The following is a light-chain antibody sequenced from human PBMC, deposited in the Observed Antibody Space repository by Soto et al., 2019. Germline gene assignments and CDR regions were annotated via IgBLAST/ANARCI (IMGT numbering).Light chain of an antibody. CDR3: CSYAGDYTFV. Sequence: QSVLTQPRSVSGSPGXXXTISCTGTSSDVGGYNYVTWYQQYPGKAPKVMIYDVKTRPSGVPDRFSGSKSGNTASLTISGLQAEDEADYYCCSYAGDYTFVFGTGTKVTVL. V-gene: IGLV2-11*01. CDR2: DVK. CDR1: SSDVGGYNY. J-gene: IGLJ1*01.